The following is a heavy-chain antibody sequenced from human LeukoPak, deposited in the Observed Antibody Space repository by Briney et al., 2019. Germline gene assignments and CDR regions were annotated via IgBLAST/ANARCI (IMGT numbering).Heavy chain of an antibody. V-gene: IGHV2-5*01. Sequence: ESGPTLVKPTQTLTLTCTFSGFSLSTSGVGVGWIRQPPVKSLEWLALIYWNDDKRYSPSLKSRLTISKDTSKNQVVLTMTNMDPVDTATYYCARSYSDYDYFNKRFDPWGQGTLVTVSS. CDR1: GFSLSTSGVG. J-gene: IGHJ5*02. CDR3: ARSYSDYDYFNKRFDP. D-gene: IGHD5-12*01. CDR2: IYWNDDK.